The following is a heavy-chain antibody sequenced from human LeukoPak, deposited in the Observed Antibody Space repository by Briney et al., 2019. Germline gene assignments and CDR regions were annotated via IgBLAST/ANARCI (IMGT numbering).Heavy chain of an antibody. J-gene: IGHJ3*02. CDR2: VKQDESEK. V-gene: IGHV3-7*01. CDR3: ARDRDYHDDRTDYYYDAFDI. CDR1: GFTFSNYW. D-gene: IGHD3-22*01. Sequence: PGGSLRPSCAGSGFTFSNYWMTWVRQAPGKGLEWVANVKQDESEKHYVDSVKGRFTISRDNAKSSLYLRMDSLRVEDTAVYYCARDRDYHDDRTDYYYDAFDIWGQGTTVTVSS.